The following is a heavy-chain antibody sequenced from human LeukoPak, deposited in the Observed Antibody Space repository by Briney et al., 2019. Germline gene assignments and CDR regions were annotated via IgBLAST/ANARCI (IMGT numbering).Heavy chain of an antibody. CDR2: TRYDESKT. V-gene: IGHV3-30*02. D-gene: IGHD1-26*01. Sequence: GGSLRLSCAASGFTFSSNGMHWVRQTPGKGLDWVAFTRYDESKTFYGDSVRGRFTISRDNSKNTLYLQMNGRTTDDSALYYCAKARYSGSPALDFWGQGTLVIVSS. CDR1: GFTFSSNG. CDR3: AKARYSGSPALDF. J-gene: IGHJ4*02.